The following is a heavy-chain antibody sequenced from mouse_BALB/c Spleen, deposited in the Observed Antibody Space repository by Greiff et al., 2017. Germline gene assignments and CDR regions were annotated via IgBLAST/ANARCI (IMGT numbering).Heavy chain of an antibody. CDR3: ARIENSVGSSYEDYAMDY. J-gene: IGHJ4*01. Sequence: QVQLQQSGAELARPGASVKLSCKASGYTFTSYWMQWVKQRPGQGLEWIGAIYPGDGDTRYTQKFKGKATLTADKSSSTAYMQLSSLASEDSAVYYCARIENSVGSSYEDYAMDYWGQGTSVTVSS. CDR2: IYPGDGDT. CDR1: GYTFTSYW. V-gene: IGHV1-87*01. D-gene: IGHD1-1*01.